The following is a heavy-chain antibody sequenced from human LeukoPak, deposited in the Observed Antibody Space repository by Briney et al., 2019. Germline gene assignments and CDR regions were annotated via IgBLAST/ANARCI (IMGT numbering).Heavy chain of an antibody. D-gene: IGHD7-27*01. CDR1: GYTFTSYD. Sequence: GASVKVSCKASGYTFTSYDINWVRQATGQGPEWMGWMSSNSGDTGYAQNLQGRVTMTRDTSISTAYMELSSLRSEDTAVYYCARGPPNWGYDYWGQGTLVTVSS. CDR2: MSSNSGDT. J-gene: IGHJ4*02. CDR3: ARGPPNWGYDY. V-gene: IGHV1-8*01.